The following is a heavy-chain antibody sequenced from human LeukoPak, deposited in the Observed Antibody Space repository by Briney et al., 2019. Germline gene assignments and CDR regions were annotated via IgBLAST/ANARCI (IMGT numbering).Heavy chain of an antibody. CDR3: ATRRSGSYSEY. V-gene: IGHV4-39*01. CDR1: GGSVTTSTYY. J-gene: IGHJ4*02. Sequence: SETLSLSCTVSGGSVTTSTYYWGWIRQPPGKGLEWIGTIKNSGITHYNPSLKSRLTMSVDTSKNQFSLKLNSVTAADTAVYYCATRRSGSYSEYWGQGILVTVSS. D-gene: IGHD1-26*01. CDR2: IKNSGIT.